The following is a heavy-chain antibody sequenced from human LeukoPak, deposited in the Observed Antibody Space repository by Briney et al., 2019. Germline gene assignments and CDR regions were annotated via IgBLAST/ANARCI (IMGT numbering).Heavy chain of an antibody. V-gene: IGHV3-23*05. CDR1: GFTFSSYA. J-gene: IGHJ4*02. CDR3: ARGLESCSSGSCFKD. D-gene: IGHD2-15*01. Sequence: PGGSLRLSCAASGFTFSSYAMSWVRQAPGKGLEWVSLIYSSGSTYYTASVKRRFTISRDHSKNTLYLQMNSLRAEDAALYYCARGLESCSSGSCFKDWGQGTLVTVSS. CDR2: IYSSGST.